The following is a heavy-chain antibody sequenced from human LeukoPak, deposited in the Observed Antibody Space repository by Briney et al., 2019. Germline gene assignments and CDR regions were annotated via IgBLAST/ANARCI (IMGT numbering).Heavy chain of an antibody. CDR2: INWNSGSI. D-gene: IGHD4-17*01. J-gene: IGHJ1*01. V-gene: IGHV3-9*03. CDR3: VKDRRATVTTSRFQH. Sequence: GRSLRLSCAASGFTFDDYAMHWVGQAPGKGLEWVSGINWNSGSIGYADSVTGRFTISSDNAKNSLHLHMDSLTPEDMHLHYCVKDRRATVTTSRFQHWGQGTPVTVSS. CDR1: GFTFDDYA.